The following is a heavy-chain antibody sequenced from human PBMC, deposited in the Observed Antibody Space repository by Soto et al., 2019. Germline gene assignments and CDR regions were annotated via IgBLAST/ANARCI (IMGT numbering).Heavy chain of an antibody. D-gene: IGHD2-8*01. CDR3: ARSLVPAPTIGGRTGFNV. Sequence: GASLKISCEAFGYSFTNYWIGWVRQKPGKGLEWMGIIYPADSDTIYTPSFQGQVTISADKSINTAYLQWSSLKASDTAMYSCARSLVPAPTIGGRTGFNVWGRGTMVTVSS. CDR2: IYPADSDT. J-gene: IGHJ3*01. V-gene: IGHV5-51*01. CDR1: GYSFTNYW.